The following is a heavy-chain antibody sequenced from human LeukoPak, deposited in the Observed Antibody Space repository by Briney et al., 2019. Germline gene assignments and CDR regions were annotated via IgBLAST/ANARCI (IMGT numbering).Heavy chain of an antibody. J-gene: IGHJ3*02. Sequence: ASVKVSCKASGYTFTSYAMNWVRQAPGQGLEWMGWINTNTGNPTYAQGFTGRFVFSLDTSVSTAYLQISSLKAEDTAVYYCARDLCSSTSCYGCSCAFDIWGQGTMVTVSS. CDR1: GYTFTSYA. D-gene: IGHD2-2*01. CDR2: INTNTGNP. CDR3: ARDLCSSTSCYGCSCAFDI. V-gene: IGHV7-4-1*02.